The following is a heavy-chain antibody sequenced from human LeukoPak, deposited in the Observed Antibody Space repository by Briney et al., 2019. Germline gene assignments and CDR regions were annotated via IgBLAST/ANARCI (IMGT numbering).Heavy chain of an antibody. J-gene: IGHJ4*02. V-gene: IGHV4-34*01. CDR3: ARHWARDIFDF. D-gene: IGHD3-9*01. Sequence: PSETLSLTCAVYGGSFSGYYWSWIRQPPGKGLEWIGEINHSGSTNYNPSLKSRVTISVDTSKNQFSLKLSSVTAADTAVYYCARHWARDIFDFWGQGTLVTASS. CDR1: GGSFSGYY. CDR2: INHSGST.